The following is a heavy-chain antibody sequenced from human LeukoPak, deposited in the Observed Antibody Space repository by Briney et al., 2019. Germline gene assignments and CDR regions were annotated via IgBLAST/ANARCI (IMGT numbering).Heavy chain of an antibody. V-gene: IGHV3-53*01. D-gene: IGHD3-22*01. CDR2: IYSGGST. J-gene: IGHJ4*02. CDR3: ARIAYYYDSSGYPLGY. Sequence: GGSLRLSCAASGFTVSSNYMSWVRQAPGKGLEWVSVIYSGGSTYYADSVKGRFTISRDNAKNSLYLQMNSLRAEDTAVYYCARIAYYYDSSGYPLGYWGQGTLVTVSS. CDR1: GFTVSSNY.